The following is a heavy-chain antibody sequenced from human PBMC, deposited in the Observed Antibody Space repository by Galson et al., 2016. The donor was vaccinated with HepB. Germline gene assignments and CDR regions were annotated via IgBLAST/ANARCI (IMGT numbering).Heavy chain of an antibody. J-gene: IGHJ4*02. Sequence: ATLSLTCSVSGGSISGYYWSWMRQPPGKGLEWIGYIYYSGRTKYNPPLERRVTISVDTSKNQFALRLSPATAADTAVYYCARAQTGMIHSFCYWGQGTLVTVSS. D-gene: IGHD1-1*01. CDR2: IYYSGRT. CDR3: ARAQTGMIHSFCY. V-gene: IGHV4-59*01. CDR1: GGSISGYY.